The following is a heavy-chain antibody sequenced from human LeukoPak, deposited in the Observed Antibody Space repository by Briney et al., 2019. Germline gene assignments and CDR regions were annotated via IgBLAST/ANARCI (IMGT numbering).Heavy chain of an antibody. CDR2: INPNSGGA. J-gene: IGHJ4*02. CDR1: GYTFTGYY. V-gene: IGHV1-2*02. CDR3: ARDRVSYYDSSGYYFDY. Sequence: ASVKVSCKASGYTFTGYYMHWVRQAPGQGLEWMGWINPNSGGANYAQKFQGRVTMTRDMSTSTVYMELSSLRSEDTAVYYCARDRVSYYDSSGYYFDYWGQGTLVTVSS. D-gene: IGHD3-22*01.